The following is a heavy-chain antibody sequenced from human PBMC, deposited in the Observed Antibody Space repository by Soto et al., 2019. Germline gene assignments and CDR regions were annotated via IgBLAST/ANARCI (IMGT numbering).Heavy chain of an antibody. V-gene: IGHV5-51*01. CDR1: GCSFTNYW. CDR3: ARPRRDGFNDAFDI. D-gene: IGHD5-12*01. CDR2: IYPGDSDT. Sequence: GESLKISCEGTGCSFTNYWIGWVRQMSGKGLEWMGIIYPGDSDTRYSPSFQGQVTISADKSISTAYLQWSSLKASDTAMYYCARPRRDGFNDAFDIWGQGTMVTVSS. J-gene: IGHJ3*02.